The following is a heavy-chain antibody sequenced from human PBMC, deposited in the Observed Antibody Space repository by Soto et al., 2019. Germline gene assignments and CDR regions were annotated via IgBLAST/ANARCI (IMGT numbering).Heavy chain of an antibody. J-gene: IGHJ3*01. Sequence: QVQLVQSGAEVKKPGSSVKVSCKASGGTFSTYAISWVRQAPGQGLEWMGGIIPIFGSANYAEKFHGRVTITAYESTSTAYMALSSQRAEDTAVYYCASLDDSSGGGTWGKGTMVTVAS. CDR3: ASLDDSSGGGT. CDR1: GGTFSTYA. CDR2: IIPIFGSA. V-gene: IGHV1-69*01. D-gene: IGHD3-22*01.